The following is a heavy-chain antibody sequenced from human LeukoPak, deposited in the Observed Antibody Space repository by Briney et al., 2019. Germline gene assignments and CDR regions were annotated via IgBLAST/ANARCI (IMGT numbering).Heavy chain of an antibody. V-gene: IGHV4-30-2*01. CDR1: GGSISSGGYY. Sequence: SETLSLTCTVSGGSISSGGYYWSWIRQPPGKGLEWIGYIYHSGSTYYNPSLKSRVTISVDRSKNQFSLKLSSVTAADTAVYYCARGFGEGHSSGYFWVADYYMDVWGKGTTVTVSS. CDR3: ARGFGEGHSSGYFWVADYYMDV. D-gene: IGHD3-22*01. J-gene: IGHJ6*03. CDR2: IYHSGST.